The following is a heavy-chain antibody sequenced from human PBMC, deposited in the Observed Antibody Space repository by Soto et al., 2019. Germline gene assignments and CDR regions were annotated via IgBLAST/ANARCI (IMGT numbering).Heavy chain of an antibody. CDR1: GGSISSYY. V-gene: IGHV4-4*07. Sequence: SETLSLTCTVSGGSISSYYWSWIRQPAGKGLEWIGRIYTSGSTNYNPSLKSRVTMSVDTSKNQFSLKLSSVTAADTAVYYCARENYDFWSGPYSYGMDVWGQGTTVTVSS. CDR2: IYTSGST. D-gene: IGHD3-3*01. CDR3: ARENYDFWSGPYSYGMDV. J-gene: IGHJ6*02.